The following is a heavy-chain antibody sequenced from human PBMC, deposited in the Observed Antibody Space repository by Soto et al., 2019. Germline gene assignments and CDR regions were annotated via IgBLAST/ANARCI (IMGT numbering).Heavy chain of an antibody. CDR1: GFTFSSYG. Sequence: AGGSLRLSCAASGFTFSSYGMHWVRQAPGKGLEWVAVISYDGSNKYYADSVKGRFTISRDNSKNTLYLQMNSLRAEDTAVYYCAKCVSTSCQNYGMDVWGQGTTVTVSS. J-gene: IGHJ6*02. V-gene: IGHV3-30*18. CDR3: AKCVSTSCQNYGMDV. D-gene: IGHD2-2*01. CDR2: ISYDGSNK.